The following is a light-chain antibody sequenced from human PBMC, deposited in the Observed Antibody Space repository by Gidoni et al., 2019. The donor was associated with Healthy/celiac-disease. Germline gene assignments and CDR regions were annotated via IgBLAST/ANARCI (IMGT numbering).Light chain of an antibody. CDR1: NIGSKN. Sequence: SYELTQQLSVSVALGQTARITCGGNNIGSKNVHWYQQKPGQAPVLVIYRDSNRPSGIPERFSGANSGNTATLASSRAQAGDEADYYCQVWDSSTVFGGGTKLTVL. J-gene: IGLJ3*02. CDR3: QVWDSSTV. CDR2: RDS. V-gene: IGLV3-9*01.